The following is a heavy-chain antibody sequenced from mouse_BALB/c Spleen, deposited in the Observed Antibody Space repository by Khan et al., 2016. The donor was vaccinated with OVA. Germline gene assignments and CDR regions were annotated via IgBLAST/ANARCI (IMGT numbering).Heavy chain of an antibody. D-gene: IGHD1-1*01. CDR1: GFTFSTYG. J-gene: IGHJ3*01. V-gene: IGHV5-6*01. Sequence: EVELVESGGDLVKPGGSLKLSCAASGFTFSTYGMSWVRQTPDKRLEWVATISSGGSYTYYPDNVKGRFTISRDNAKNTLYLQMRSLKSEDTAMYYCARLAYYYNSEGFAYWGQGTLVTGSA. CDR3: ARLAYYYNSEGFAY. CDR2: ISSGGSYT.